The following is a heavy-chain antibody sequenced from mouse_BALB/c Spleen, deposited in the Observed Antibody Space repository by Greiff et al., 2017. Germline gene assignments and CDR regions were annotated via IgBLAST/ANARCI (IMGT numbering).Heavy chain of an antibody. CDR2: ISYDGSN. CDR3: ARGDYGSIYYYAMDY. Sequence: DVKLQESGPGLVKPSQSLSLTCSVTGYSITSGYYWNWIRQFPGNKLEWMGYISYDGSNNYNPSLKNRISITRDTSKNQFFLKLNSVTTEDTATYYCARGDYGSIYYYAMDYWGQGTSVTVSS. D-gene: IGHD1-1*01. V-gene: IGHV3-6*02. J-gene: IGHJ4*01. CDR1: GYSITSGYY.